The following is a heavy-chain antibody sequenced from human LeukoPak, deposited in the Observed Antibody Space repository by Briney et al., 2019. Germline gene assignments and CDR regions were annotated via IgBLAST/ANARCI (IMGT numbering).Heavy chain of an antibody. J-gene: IGHJ4*02. CDR2: IKQDGSEK. V-gene: IGHV3-7*01. CDR1: GFTFSSYG. D-gene: IGHD6-13*01. Sequence: GGSLRLSCAASGFTFSSYGMHWVRQAPGKGLEWVANIKQDGSEKYYVDSVKGRFTISRDNAKNSLYLQMNSLRAEDTAVYYCARTTYGSSWYPIDYWGQGTLVTVSS. CDR3: ARTTYGSSWYPIDY.